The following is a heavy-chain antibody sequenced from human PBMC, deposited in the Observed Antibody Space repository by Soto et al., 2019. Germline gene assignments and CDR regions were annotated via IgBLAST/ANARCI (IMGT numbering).Heavy chain of an antibody. J-gene: IGHJ6*02. CDR1: GGDFSNYA. V-gene: IGHV1-69*01. CDR2: IIPIFRTA. Sequence: QVQLVQSGAEVKKPGSSVKVSCKASGGDFSNYAISWVRQAPGQGPEWMGGIIPIFRTATYAQKFQGRVTITADDSTRTAYMELSGLTSEDTADYYCARDSLIPSAADYYCDMDVWGQGTTVTVSS. D-gene: IGHD2-21*01. CDR3: ARDSLIPSAADYYCDMDV.